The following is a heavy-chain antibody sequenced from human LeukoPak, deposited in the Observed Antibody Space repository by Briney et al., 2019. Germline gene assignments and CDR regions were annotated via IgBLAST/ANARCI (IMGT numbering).Heavy chain of an antibody. J-gene: IGHJ5*02. D-gene: IGHD4-17*01. Sequence: GGSLRLSCAASGFTVSSNYMSWVRQTPGKGLEWVSVIYSGGSTYYADSVKGRFTISRDNSKNTLYLQTNSLRAEDTAVYYCARGYGDYDWFDPWGQGTLVTVSS. CDR3: ARGYGDYDWFDP. CDR1: GFTVSSNY. V-gene: IGHV3-66*02. CDR2: IYSGGST.